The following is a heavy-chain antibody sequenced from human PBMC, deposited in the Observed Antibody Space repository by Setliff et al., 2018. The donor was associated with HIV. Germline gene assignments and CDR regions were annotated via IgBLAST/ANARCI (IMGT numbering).Heavy chain of an antibody. V-gene: IGHV4-39*01. CDR1: GGSISSGSYY. CDR3: ARRGYSSGYFDY. CDR2: IYHSGSS. D-gene: IGHD6-19*01. J-gene: IGHJ4*02. Sequence: SETLSLTCTVSGGSISSGSYYWGWIRQPPGKGLEWIGNIYHSGSSYYNPSLKSRVTISVDTSKNQFSLKLSSVTAADTAVYYCARRGYSSGYFDYWGQEMLVTVS.